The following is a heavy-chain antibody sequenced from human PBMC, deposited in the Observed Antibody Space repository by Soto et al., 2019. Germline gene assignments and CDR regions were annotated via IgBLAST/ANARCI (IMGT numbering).Heavy chain of an antibody. D-gene: IGHD3-22*01. CDR2: ISYDGSNK. V-gene: IGHV3-30-3*01. Sequence: PXGSLRLSFAASGSTFSSYAMHWVGQAPGKGLEWVAVISYDGSNKYYADSVKGRFTISRDNSKNTLYLQMNSLRAEDTAVYYCARDRLNYYDSSGFTYYFDYWGQGTLVTVSS. CDR3: ARDRLNYYDSSGFTYYFDY. CDR1: GSTFSSYA. J-gene: IGHJ4*02.